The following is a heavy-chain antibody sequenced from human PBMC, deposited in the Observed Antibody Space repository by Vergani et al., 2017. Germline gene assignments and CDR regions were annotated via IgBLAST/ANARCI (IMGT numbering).Heavy chain of an antibody. D-gene: IGHD2-8*01. Sequence: QLHLQESGPGLVKPSETLSLTCTVSGGSITSSCYYWGWIRQPAGKGLEWIGNIYYSGGAYYNASLKGRVTISVDTSKNQFSLEVSSVTAADTAIYCCARSGGDIVLYFIWALWGEGRLVAVSS. CDR1: GGSITSSCYY. CDR3: ARSGGDIVLYFIWAL. CDR2: IYYSGGA. J-gene: IGHJ4*02. V-gene: IGHV4-39*01.